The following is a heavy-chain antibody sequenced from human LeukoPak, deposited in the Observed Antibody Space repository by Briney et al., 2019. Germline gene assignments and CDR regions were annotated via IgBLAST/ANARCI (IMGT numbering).Heavy chain of an antibody. J-gene: IGHJ4*02. V-gene: IGHV3-23*01. CDR3: AKDGAWLRFDD. D-gene: IGHD5-12*01. Sequence: GGTLRLSCAGSGFPFSSHGMNWVRQAPGKGLERVSGISPGGGPTYYADSVRGRFTISRDDSKNTLYLQMQNLRAEDTAVYYCAKDGAWLRFDDWGQGILVTVSS. CDR2: ISPGGGPT. CDR1: GFPFSSHG.